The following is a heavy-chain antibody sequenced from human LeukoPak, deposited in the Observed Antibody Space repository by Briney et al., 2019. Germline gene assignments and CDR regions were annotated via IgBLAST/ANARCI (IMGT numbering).Heavy chain of an antibody. V-gene: IGHV1-46*01. CDR3: AGVGGYEPHYYYGMDV. CDR1: GYTFTSYY. J-gene: IGHJ6*04. D-gene: IGHD5-12*01. CDR2: INPSGGST. Sequence: PGASVKVSCKASGYTFTSYYMHWVRQAPGQGLEWMGIINPSGGSTSYAQKFQGRVTMTRDTSTSTVYMELSSLRSEDTAVYYCAGVGGYEPHYYYGMDVWGKGTTVTVSS.